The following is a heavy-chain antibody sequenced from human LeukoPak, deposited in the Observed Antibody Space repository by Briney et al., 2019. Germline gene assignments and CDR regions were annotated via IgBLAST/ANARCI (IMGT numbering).Heavy chain of an antibody. J-gene: IGHJ4*02. D-gene: IGHD6-13*01. V-gene: IGHV5-51*01. Sequence: GESLKISCKGSGDSFTSYWIGWVRQMPGKGLEWMGIIYPGDSDTRYSPSFQGQVTISADKSISTAYLQWSSLKASDTAMYYCARHRPRQVPGYSRSWYGDYWGQGTLVTVSS. CDR2: IYPGDSDT. CDR1: GDSFTSYW. CDR3: ARHRPRQVPGYSRSWYGDY.